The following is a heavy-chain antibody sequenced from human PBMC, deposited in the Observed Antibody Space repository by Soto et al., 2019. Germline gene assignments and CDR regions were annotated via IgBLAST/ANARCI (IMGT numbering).Heavy chain of an antibody. CDR3: TKDRYCSSTSCYAGYY. Sequence: EVQLLESGGGLVQPGGSLRLSCAASGFPFSSYAMSRVRQAPGKGLEWVSGISGSGGSTSVADSVKGRFTISRDNSKNTLDLQMNSLRAQDTAGYYCTKDRYCSSTSCYAGYYWGQGTLVTVS. CDR2: ISGSGGST. D-gene: IGHD2-2*01. V-gene: IGHV3-23*01. CDR1: GFPFSSYA. J-gene: IGHJ4*02.